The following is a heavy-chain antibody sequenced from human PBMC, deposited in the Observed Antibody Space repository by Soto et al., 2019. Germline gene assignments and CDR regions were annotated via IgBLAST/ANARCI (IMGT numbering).Heavy chain of an antibody. Sequence: QVQLVPSGAEVKKPGAEVTVSCKASGYTFTSYGINWVRQAPGQGLAWMGWISGYNGNTNYAQKLQGRVTMTTDTSTSTADMELRSLRSDDTAVYYCARGNGLVVPATTHDYWGQGTLVTVSS. CDR2: ISGYNGNT. D-gene: IGHD2-2*01. CDR3: ARGNGLVVPATTHDY. V-gene: IGHV1-18*01. J-gene: IGHJ4*02. CDR1: GYTFTSYG.